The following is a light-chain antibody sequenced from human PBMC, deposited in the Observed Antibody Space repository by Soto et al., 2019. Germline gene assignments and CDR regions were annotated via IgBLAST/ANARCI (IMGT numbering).Light chain of an antibody. Sequence: IQMTKSPSSLSASVGGRVTIPCGASQTISSYLNWYKQTPGRAPALLISAAYTLQSGVPSRFSGSGYGTEFTLTISSLQPEDFATYDCQQSYSSPYAFGQGSKLEIK. V-gene: IGKV1-39*01. CDR1: QTISSY. J-gene: IGKJ2*01. CDR3: QQSYSSPYA. CDR2: AAY.